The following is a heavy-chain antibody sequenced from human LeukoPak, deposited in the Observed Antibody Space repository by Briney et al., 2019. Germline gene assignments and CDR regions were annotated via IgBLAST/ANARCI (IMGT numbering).Heavy chain of an antibody. CDR2: IIPILGIA. CDR1: GGAFSSYA. Sequence: SVKVSCKASGGAFSSYAISWVRQAPGQGLEWMGRIIPILGIANYAQKFQGRVTITADKSTSTAYMELSSLRSEDTAVYYCVVVAATPHWFDPWGQGTLVTVSS. D-gene: IGHD2-15*01. CDR3: VVVAATPHWFDP. V-gene: IGHV1-69*04. J-gene: IGHJ5*02.